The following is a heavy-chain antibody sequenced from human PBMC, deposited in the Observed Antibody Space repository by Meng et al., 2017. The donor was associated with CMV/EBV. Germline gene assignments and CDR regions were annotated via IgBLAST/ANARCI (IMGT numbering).Heavy chain of an antibody. Sequence: ASVKVSCKASGYTFTGYYMHWVRQAPGQGLEWMGWINPNSGGPNYAQKFQGRVTMTRDTSISTAYMELSRLRSDDTAVYYCARDWVVAAALDYWGQGTLVTVSS. CDR2: INPNSGGP. J-gene: IGHJ4*02. D-gene: IGHD2-2*01. V-gene: IGHV1-2*02. CDR1: GYTFTGYY. CDR3: ARDWVVAAALDY.